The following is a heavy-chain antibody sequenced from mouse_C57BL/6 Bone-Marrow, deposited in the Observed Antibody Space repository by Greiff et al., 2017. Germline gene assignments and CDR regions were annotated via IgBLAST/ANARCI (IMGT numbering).Heavy chain of an antibody. CDR3: ARRRESSYWYFDV. D-gene: IGHD1-1*01. J-gene: IGHJ1*03. CDR1: GFSLSTSGMG. Sequence: QVTLKESGPGILQSSQTLSLTCSFSGFSLSTSGMGVSWIRQPSGKGLVWLAHIYWDDDKRYNPSLKCRRTISKDTSRNQVFLKITSVDTADTATYYCARRRESSYWYFDVWGTGTTVTVSS. CDR2: IYWDDDK. V-gene: IGHV8-12*01.